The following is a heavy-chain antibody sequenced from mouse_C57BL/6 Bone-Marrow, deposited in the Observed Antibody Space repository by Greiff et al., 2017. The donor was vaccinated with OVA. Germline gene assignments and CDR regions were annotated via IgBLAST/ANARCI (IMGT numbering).Heavy chain of an antibody. V-gene: IGHV1-76*01. D-gene: IGHD2-4*01. J-gene: IGHJ3*01. Sequence: VMLVESGAELVRPGASVKLSCKASGYTFTDYYINWVKQRPGQGLEWIARIYPGSGNTYYNEKFKGKATLTAEKSSSTAYMQLSSLTSEDSAVYFCARYDYLAYWGQGTLVTVSA. CDR3: ARYDYLAY. CDR1: GYTFTDYY. CDR2: IYPGSGNT.